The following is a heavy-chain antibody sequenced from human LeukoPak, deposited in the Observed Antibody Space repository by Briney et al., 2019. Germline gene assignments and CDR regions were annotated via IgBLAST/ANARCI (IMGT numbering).Heavy chain of an antibody. V-gene: IGHV4-59*01. J-gene: IGHJ4*02. CDR3: AGRSARYFDS. CDR2: VFYSGPT. CDR1: GDSIDSYY. D-gene: IGHD1-26*01. Sequence: LETLSLTCTVSGDSIDSYYWSWIRQPPGEGLQWIGYVFYSGPTNYDASLKSRVAISVDRSKNQFTLKLTPVSAADTAVYYCAGRSARYFDSWGQGTPVTVSS.